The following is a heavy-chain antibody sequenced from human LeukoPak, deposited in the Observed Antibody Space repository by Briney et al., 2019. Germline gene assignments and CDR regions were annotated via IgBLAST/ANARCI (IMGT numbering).Heavy chain of an antibody. J-gene: IGHJ4*02. CDR2: IGTAGDT. CDR1: GFTFSSYD. CDR3: ARSYNRNDVLDY. D-gene: IGHD1-20*01. V-gene: IGHV3-13*01. Sequence: GGSLRLSCAASGFTFSSYDMHWVRQATGKGLEWVSAIGTAGDTYYPGSVKGRFTISRENAKNSLYLQMNSLRAGDTAVYYCARSYNRNDVLDYWGQGTLVTVSS.